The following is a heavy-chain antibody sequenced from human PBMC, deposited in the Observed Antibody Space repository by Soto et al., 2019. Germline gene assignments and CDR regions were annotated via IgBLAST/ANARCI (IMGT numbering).Heavy chain of an antibody. CDR1: GGSISSYY. CDR2: IYYSGST. J-gene: IGHJ4*02. Sequence: SETLSLTCTVSGGSISSYYWSWIRQPPGKGLEWIGYIYYSGSTNYNPSLKSRVTISVDTSKNQFSLKLSSVTAADTAVYYCASGTKIYDFWSGYYGYYFDYWGQGTLVTVSS. CDR3: ASGTKIYDFWSGYYGYYFDY. V-gene: IGHV4-59*01. D-gene: IGHD3-3*01.